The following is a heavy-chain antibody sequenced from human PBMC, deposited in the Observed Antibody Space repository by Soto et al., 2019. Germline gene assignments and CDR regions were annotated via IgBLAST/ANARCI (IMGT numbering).Heavy chain of an antibody. Sequence: ASVKVSCKASGYTFTGYYMHWVRQAPGQGLEWMGWINPNSGGTNCAQKFQGRVTMTRDTSISTAYMELSRLRSDDTAVYYCARPNVLLWFGESGFYGMDVWGQGTTVTVSS. CDR2: INPNSGGT. D-gene: IGHD3-10*01. CDR3: ARPNVLLWFGESGFYGMDV. J-gene: IGHJ6*02. V-gene: IGHV1-2*02. CDR1: GYTFTGYY.